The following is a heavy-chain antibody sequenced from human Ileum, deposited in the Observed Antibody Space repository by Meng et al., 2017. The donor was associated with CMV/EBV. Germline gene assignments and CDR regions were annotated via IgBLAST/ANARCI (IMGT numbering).Heavy chain of an antibody. D-gene: IGHD3-16*01. CDR2: INPHSGGT. J-gene: IGHJ4*02. V-gene: IGHV1-2*02. Sequence: LVEAGAGVKKPGASVNVSCKASGYTFTAYHIHWVRQAPGQGLEWMGWINPHSGGTNSPWKFQGRGTMTRDTSTNTVYMDLRSLRSDDTAVYYCARDLESTGEHPSFDSWGQGTLVTVSS. CDR1: GYTFTAYH. CDR3: ARDLESTGEHPSFDS.